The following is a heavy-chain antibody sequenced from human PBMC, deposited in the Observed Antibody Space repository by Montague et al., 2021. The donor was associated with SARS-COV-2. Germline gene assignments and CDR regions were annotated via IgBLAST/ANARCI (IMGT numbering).Heavy chain of an antibody. CDR2: IYYSGST. Sequence: SETLSLTCTVSGGSISSSSYYWGWIRQPPGKGLEWIGSIYYSGSTYYNPSLKSRVTISVDTSKNQFSLKLSSVTAADTAVYYCARQENSSGWFKPDAFDTRGQGTMVTVSS. J-gene: IGHJ3*02. V-gene: IGHV4-39*01. CDR3: ARQENSSGWFKPDAFDT. CDR1: GGSISSSSYY. D-gene: IGHD6-19*01.